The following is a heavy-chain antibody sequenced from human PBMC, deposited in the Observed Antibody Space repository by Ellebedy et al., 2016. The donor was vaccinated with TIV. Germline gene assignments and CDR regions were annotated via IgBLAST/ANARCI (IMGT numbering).Heavy chain of an antibody. Sequence: GESLKISXAASGFTVTNNYMSWVRQAPGRGPEWVSLIYNIHNTYYADSVKGRFTISTDSSKNTLYLQMDSLSAEDTALYYCVRDQNVWGQGTLVTVSS. CDR2: IYNIHNT. V-gene: IGHV3-53*01. J-gene: IGHJ4*02. CDR3: VRDQNV. CDR1: GFTVTNNY.